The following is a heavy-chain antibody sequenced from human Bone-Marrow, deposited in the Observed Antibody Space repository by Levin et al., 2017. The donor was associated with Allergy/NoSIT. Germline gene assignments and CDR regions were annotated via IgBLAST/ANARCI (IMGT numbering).Heavy chain of an antibody. Sequence: SQTLSLTCAVSAESFSDSYWNWIRQPPGKGLEWIGEMNHSGDTTYNPSFKSRVTISLDTSKNHLSLKVTSVTAADTAVYYCARGPRRPLVPAGVSPYYYYMDVWGTGTSVSVSS. CDR1: AESFSDSY. J-gene: IGHJ6*03. V-gene: IGHV4-34*01. CDR3: ARGPRRPLVPAGVSPYYYYMDV. D-gene: IGHD2-2*01. CDR2: MNHSGDT.